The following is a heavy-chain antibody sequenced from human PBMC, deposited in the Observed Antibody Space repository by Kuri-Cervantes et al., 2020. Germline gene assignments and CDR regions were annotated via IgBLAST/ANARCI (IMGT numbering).Heavy chain of an antibody. Sequence: LPLTCAASGFTFSGYVMSWVRQAPGKGLEWVSSISESATNRYYGDSVKGRFTISRDNSKNTLYLEMSNLRAEDTAVYYCARGFDGFYGMDLWGQGTTVTVSS. D-gene: IGHD3-10*01. V-gene: IGHV3-23*01. CDR2: ISESATNR. CDR3: ARGFDGFYGMDL. CDR1: GFTFSGYV. J-gene: IGHJ6*02.